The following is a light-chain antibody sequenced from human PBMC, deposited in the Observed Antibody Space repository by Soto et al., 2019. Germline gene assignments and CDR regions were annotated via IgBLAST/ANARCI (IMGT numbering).Light chain of an antibody. CDR2: EVV. CDR3: KTYDGSNAYV. Sequence: QSALAQPPSASGSPGQSVTISCTGTKSDIGVYDFVSWYQHHPGKAPRLIIYEVVQRPSGVPDRFSGSKSGNTASLTVSGLQAADEADYICKTYDGSNAYVFGSGTKV. J-gene: IGLJ1*01. V-gene: IGLV2-8*01. CDR1: KSDIGVYDF.